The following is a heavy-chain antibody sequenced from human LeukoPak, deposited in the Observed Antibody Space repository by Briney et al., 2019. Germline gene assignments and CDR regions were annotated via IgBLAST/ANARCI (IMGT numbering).Heavy chain of an antibody. Sequence: SETLSLTCTVSGDSISSYYWSWIRQPPGKGLEWIAYIYYSGITNYNPSLKSRVTISVDTSKNQLSLKLSSVTAADTAVYYCARDQYGDYDFDYWGQGTLVTVSS. CDR2: IYYSGIT. CDR1: GDSISSYY. D-gene: IGHD4-17*01. V-gene: IGHV4-59*01. J-gene: IGHJ4*02. CDR3: ARDQYGDYDFDY.